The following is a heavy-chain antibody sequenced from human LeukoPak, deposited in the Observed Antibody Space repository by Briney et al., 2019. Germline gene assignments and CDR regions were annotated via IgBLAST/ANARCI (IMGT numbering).Heavy chain of an antibody. D-gene: IGHD3-22*01. CDR1: GGSISSYY. V-gene: IGHV4-59*01. Sequence: SETLSLTCTVSGGSISSYYWSRVRQPPRKGLEWLGYIYYSGTTNYHPSLKSRVTISLDTSKNQFSLKLSSVTAADTAVYYCARINYYDSSGYFFRDSWGQGTLVTVSS. J-gene: IGHJ4*02. CDR3: ARINYYDSSGYFFRDS. CDR2: IYYSGTT.